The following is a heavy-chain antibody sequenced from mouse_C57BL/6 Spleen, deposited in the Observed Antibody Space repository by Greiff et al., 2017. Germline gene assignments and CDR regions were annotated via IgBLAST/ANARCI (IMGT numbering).Heavy chain of an antibody. CDR2: INPSNGGT. V-gene: IGHV1-53*01. CDR3: ARLTGVFDD. CDR1: GYTFTSYW. J-gene: IGHJ2*01. D-gene: IGHD4-1*01. Sequence: QVQLQQPGTELVKPGASVKLSCKASGYTFTSYWMHWVKQSPGQGLEWIGNINPSNGGTNYNEKFKSKAKLTVDKSSSTASMQLSSLTSEDSGADDCARLTGVFDDWGQGTTLTVSS.